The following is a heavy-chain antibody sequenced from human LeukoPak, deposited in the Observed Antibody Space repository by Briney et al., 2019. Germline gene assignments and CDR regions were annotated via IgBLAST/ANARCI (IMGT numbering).Heavy chain of an antibody. J-gene: IGHJ4*02. CDR3: AKVARGYSGYEEDY. CDR1: GFTFSSYA. Sequence: PGGSLRLSCAASGFTFSSYAMSWARQAPGKGLEWVSAISGSGGSTYYADSVKGRFTISRDNSKNTLYLQMNSLRAEDTAVYYCAKVARGYSGYEEDYWGQGTLVTVSS. CDR2: ISGSGGST. D-gene: IGHD5-12*01. V-gene: IGHV3-23*01.